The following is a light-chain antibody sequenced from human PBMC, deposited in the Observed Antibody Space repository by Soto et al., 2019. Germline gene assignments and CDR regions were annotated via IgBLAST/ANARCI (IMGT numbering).Light chain of an antibody. CDR3: MQPLQSWT. CDR1: HSLLHSNGYNY. V-gene: IGKV2-28*01. J-gene: IGKJ1*01. CDR2: LGS. Sequence: DILSTQSPLALPVTPGEPASISCRSRHSLLHSNGYNYLDWYLQKPGQSPQLLIYLGSSRASGVPDRFSGSGSGTDFTLKISRVEAEDVGVYYCMQPLQSWTFGQGTKVDIK.